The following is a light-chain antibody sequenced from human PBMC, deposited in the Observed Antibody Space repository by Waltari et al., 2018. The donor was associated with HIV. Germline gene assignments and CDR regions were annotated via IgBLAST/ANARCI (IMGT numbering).Light chain of an antibody. Sequence: QSVLTQPPSASGTPGQRVTISCSGSSSNIERNTVNWYQQFPGTTPKVVIYSSNQRPSGVPDRFSGARSGTSASLAISGLQSEDEDHYYCAAWDDSLDGYVFGPGTEVTVL. CDR2: SSN. CDR3: AAWDDSLDGYV. J-gene: IGLJ1*01. V-gene: IGLV1-44*01. CDR1: SSNIERNT.